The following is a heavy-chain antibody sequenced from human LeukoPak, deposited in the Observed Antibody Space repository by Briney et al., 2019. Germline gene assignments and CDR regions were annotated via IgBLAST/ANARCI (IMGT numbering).Heavy chain of an antibody. CDR1: GYTFTGYY. CDR3: ARGAQLRYFDWLDGYCCFDY. V-gene: IGHV1-2*02. D-gene: IGHD3-9*01. CDR2: INPNSGGT. J-gene: IGHJ4*02. Sequence: GASVKVSCKASGYTFTGYYMHWVRQAPGQGLEWMGWINPNSGGTNYAQKFQGRVTMTRNTSISTAYMELSSLRSEDTAVYYCARGAQLRYFDWLDGYCCFDYWGQGTLVTVSS.